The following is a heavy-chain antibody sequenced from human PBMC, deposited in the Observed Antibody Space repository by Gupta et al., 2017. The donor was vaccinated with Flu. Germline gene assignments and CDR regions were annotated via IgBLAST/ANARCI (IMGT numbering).Heavy chain of an antibody. Sequence: EMQLVESGGGLVQPGGSLRLSCAASGFTFSSSYLQWVRQALGKGLVWVSRINPDGSSTTYAESVKGRFTISRDNAKNTLYLQMNSLGDDDTAVYYCATVTSGCWGQGTLVTVSS. CDR3: ATVTSGC. J-gene: IGHJ4*02. V-gene: IGHV3-74*03. CDR2: INPDGSST. D-gene: IGHD4-17*01. CDR1: GFTFSSSY.